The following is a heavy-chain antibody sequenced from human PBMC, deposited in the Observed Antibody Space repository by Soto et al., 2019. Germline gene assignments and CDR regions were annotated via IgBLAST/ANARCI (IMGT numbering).Heavy chain of an antibody. D-gene: IGHD1-1*01. J-gene: IGHJ6*02. CDR2: IIPIFGPA. CDR1: EGTFASYS. V-gene: IGHV1-69*01. Sequence: QEELVQSGAEVKKPGSSVNVSCRTSEGTFASYSITWLRQAPGQRLEWMGEIIPIFGPANFAKKFQGRVTITADESTTTAYMELSSLTSEDTAVYYCATGSFTSTGGRIGYHYNAMDVWGQGTTVTVSS. CDR3: ATGSFTSTGGRIGYHYNAMDV.